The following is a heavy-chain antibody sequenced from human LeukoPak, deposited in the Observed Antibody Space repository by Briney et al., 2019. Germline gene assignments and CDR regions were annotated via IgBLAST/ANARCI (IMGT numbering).Heavy chain of an antibody. Sequence: GPSHRLSWPADALTFSSYDTGCAKQDTGKGMEWLSGIGTAGDTYYAGSVKGRFTISRENARNSLYLQMNSLIAGDTAVYYCARSTIAVDYGMDVWGQGTTVTVSS. J-gene: IGHJ6*02. D-gene: IGHD6-19*01. CDR1: ALTFSSYD. CDR2: IGTAGDT. V-gene: IGHV3-13*04. CDR3: ARSTIAVDYGMDV.